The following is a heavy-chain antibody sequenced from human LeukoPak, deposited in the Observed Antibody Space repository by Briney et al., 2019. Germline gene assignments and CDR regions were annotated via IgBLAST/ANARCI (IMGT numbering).Heavy chain of an antibody. CDR1: GFTFSSYA. Sequence: GRSLRLSCAASGFTFSSYAMHWVRQAPGKGLEWVAVISYDGSNKYYADSVKGRFTISRGNSKNTLYLQMNSLRAEDTAVYYCARGKVIRNAFDIWGQGTMVTVSS. CDR2: ISYDGSNK. J-gene: IGHJ3*02. CDR3: ARGKVIRNAFDI. D-gene: IGHD2-21*01. V-gene: IGHV3-30-3*01.